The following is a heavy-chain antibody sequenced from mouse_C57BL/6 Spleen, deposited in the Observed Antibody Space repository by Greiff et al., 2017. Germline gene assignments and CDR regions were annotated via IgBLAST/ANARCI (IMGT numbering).Heavy chain of an antibody. CDR2: IYPGDGDT. V-gene: IGHV1-80*01. CDR3: ARYLYDYDYFDY. Sequence: VQLQQSGAELVKPGASVKISCKASGYAFSSYWMNWVKQRPGKGLEWIGQIYPGDGDTNYNGKFKGKATLTADKSSSTAYMQLSSLTSEDSAVYFCARYLYDYDYFDYWGQGTTLTVSS. D-gene: IGHD2-4*01. CDR1: GYAFSSYW. J-gene: IGHJ2*01.